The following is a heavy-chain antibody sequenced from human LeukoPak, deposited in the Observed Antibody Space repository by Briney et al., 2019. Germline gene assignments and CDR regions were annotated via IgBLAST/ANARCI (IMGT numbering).Heavy chain of an antibody. D-gene: IGHD1-26*01. CDR1: AGSISSYY. Sequence: PSETLSLTCTVSAGSISSYYWSWIQQPACKGLEWIGRIYTRGSTNYNPSLKSRVTMSVATSKNQFSLKLSSVTAADTAVYSCARSSWELPGLNYVDYWGQGTLVTVSS. CDR2: IYTRGST. V-gene: IGHV4-4*07. J-gene: IGHJ4*02. CDR3: ARSSWELPGLNYVDY.